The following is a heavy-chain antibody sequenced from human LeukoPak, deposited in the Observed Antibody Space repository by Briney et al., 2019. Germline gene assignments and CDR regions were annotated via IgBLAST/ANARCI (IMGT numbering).Heavy chain of an antibody. CDR2: ISYDGSNK. Sequence: PGGSLRLSCAASGFTISSYAMHWVRQAPGKGLEWVAVISYDGSNKYYADSVKGRFTISRDNSKNTLYLQMNSLRAEDTAVYYCARALYYYGSGSHWGQGTLVTVSS. CDR3: ARALYYYGSGSH. D-gene: IGHD3-10*01. CDR1: GFTISSYA. J-gene: IGHJ4*02. V-gene: IGHV3-30-3*01.